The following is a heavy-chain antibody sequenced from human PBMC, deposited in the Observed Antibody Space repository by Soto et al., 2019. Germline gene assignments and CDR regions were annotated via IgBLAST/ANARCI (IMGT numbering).Heavy chain of an antibody. Sequence: QVQLVQSGAEVKKPGASVKVSCKASGYTFTGYYIHWVRQAPGQGLEWMGRINPRSGDTTYAQKFQGWLTMTRDTSISTAYVELSSLRSDDTAVYYCGRDGVGATPLGWFDPWGKVSLVTVSA. J-gene: IGHJ5*02. CDR1: GYTFTGYY. CDR2: INPRSGDT. CDR3: GRDGVGATPLGWFDP. V-gene: IGHV1-2*04. D-gene: IGHD1-26*01.